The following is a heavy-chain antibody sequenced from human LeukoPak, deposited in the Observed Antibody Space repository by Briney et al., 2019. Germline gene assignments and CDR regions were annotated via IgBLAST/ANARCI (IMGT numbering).Heavy chain of an antibody. D-gene: IGHD6-19*01. V-gene: IGHV3-7*03. Sequence: GGSLRLSCAASGFTFSSYWMNWVRQAPGKGLEWVATIKQDGRDKYYVGSVKGRFTISRDDAKNSLYLQMNSLRVEDTAVYHCVRYFTAVAPTLRLDYWGQGTLVTVSS. J-gene: IGHJ4*02. CDR3: VRYFTAVAPTLRLDY. CDR1: GFTFSSYW. CDR2: IKQDGRDK.